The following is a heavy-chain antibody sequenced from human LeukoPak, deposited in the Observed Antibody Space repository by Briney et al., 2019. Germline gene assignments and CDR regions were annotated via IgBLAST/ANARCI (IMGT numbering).Heavy chain of an antibody. CDR2: IIPIFGTA. CDR3: ARASDYGDYPDALDI. CDR1: GGTFSSYA. J-gene: IGHJ3*02. Sequence: ASVKVSCKASGGTFSSYAISWVRQAPGQGLEWMGGIIPIFGTANYAQKFQGRVTITADESTSTAYMELSSLRSEDTAVYYCARASDYGDYPDALDIWGQGTMVTVSS. V-gene: IGHV1-69*13. D-gene: IGHD4-17*01.